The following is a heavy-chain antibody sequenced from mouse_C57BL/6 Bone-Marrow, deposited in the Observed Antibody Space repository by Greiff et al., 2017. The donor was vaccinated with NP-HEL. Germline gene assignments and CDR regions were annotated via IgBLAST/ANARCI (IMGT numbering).Heavy chain of an antibody. J-gene: IGHJ2*01. CDR1: GYSFTGYF. CDR2: INPYNGDT. D-gene: IGHD1-1*01. V-gene: IGHV1-20*01. Sequence: VQLQQSGPELVKPGDSVKISCKASGYSFTGYFMNWVMQSHGKSLEWIGRINPYNGDTFYNQKFKGKATLTVDKSSSTAHMELRSLTSEDSAVYFCARYYYGTDYFDYWGQGTTLTVSS. CDR3: ARYYYGTDYFDY.